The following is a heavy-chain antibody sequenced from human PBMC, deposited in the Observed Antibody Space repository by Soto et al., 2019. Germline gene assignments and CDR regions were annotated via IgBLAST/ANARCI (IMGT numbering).Heavy chain of an antibody. CDR3: ARVGVTGTGDERRNDAFDI. Sequence: EVQLVQSGAEVKKPGESLNISCKTSGYKFTTYWIGWVRQMPGKGLEWMGIIYPGDSDTRYSPSFQGQVTISADKSISTAYLQWSRLKASDTAMYHCARVGVTGTGDERRNDAFDIWGQGTMVTVSS. V-gene: IGHV5-51*01. D-gene: IGHD1-20*01. CDR2: IYPGDSDT. CDR1: GYKFTTYW. J-gene: IGHJ3*02.